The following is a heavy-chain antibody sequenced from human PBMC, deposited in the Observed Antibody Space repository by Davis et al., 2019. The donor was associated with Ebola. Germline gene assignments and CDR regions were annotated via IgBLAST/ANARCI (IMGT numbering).Heavy chain of an antibody. J-gene: IGHJ4*02. Sequence: PSETLSLTCTVSGGSISSSSYYWGWIRQPPGKGLEWIGSIYNSGSTYYNPSLKSRVTISVDTSKNQFSLNLSSVTAADTAVYYCATQERGRTLYSDYWGLGTLVTVSS. CDR2: IYNSGST. CDR3: ATQERGRTLYSDY. D-gene: IGHD3-16*01. V-gene: IGHV4-39*07. CDR1: GGSISSSSYY.